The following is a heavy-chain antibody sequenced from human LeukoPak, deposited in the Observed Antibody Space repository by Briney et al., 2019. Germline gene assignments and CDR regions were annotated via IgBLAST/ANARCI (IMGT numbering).Heavy chain of an antibody. CDR2: VKVDGSEK. Sequence: PGGSLRLSCAASGFTFGAYWMSWVRQAPGRGLEWVANVKVDGSEKYYLDSVKGRFTISRDNAKNSLYLDMNSLRDEDTAIYYCARDPAAWDYWGQGTLVTVSP. J-gene: IGHJ4*02. CDR3: ARDPAAWDY. CDR1: GFTFGAYW. D-gene: IGHD6-13*01. V-gene: IGHV3-7*01.